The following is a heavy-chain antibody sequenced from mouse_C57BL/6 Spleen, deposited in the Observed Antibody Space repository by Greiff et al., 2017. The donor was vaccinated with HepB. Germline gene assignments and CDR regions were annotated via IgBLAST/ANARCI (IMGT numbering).Heavy chain of an antibody. V-gene: IGHV1-15*01. Sequence: VQRVESGAELVRPGASVTLSCKASGYTFTDYEMHWVKQTPVHGLEWIGAIDPETGGTAYNQKFKGKALLTADKSSSTAYMELRSLTSEDSAVYYCTRNYFDYWGQGTTLTVSS. CDR3: TRNYFDY. CDR1: GYTFTDYE. CDR2: IDPETGGT. J-gene: IGHJ2*01.